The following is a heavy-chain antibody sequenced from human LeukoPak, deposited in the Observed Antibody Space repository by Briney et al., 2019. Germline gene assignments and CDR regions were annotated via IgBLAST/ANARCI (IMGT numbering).Heavy chain of an antibody. CDR2: IVVASGNT. D-gene: IGHD5-24*01. Sequence: GASVKVSCKASGFTFTNSAMQWVRQARGQRLERIGLIVVASGNTKYAQKFQERVTITRDMSTSTAYMELSSLSPEDTAVYYCAAAPIEMQQRGFDYWGQGTLVTVSS. CDR3: AAAPIEMQQRGFDY. CDR1: GFTFTNSA. J-gene: IGHJ4*02. V-gene: IGHV1-58*02.